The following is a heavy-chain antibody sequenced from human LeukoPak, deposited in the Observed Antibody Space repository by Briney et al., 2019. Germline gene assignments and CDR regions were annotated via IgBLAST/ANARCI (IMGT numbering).Heavy chain of an antibody. Sequence: ASVKVSCKASGYTFTSYGISWVRQAPGQGLEWMGWISAYNGNTNYAQKLQGRVTMTTDTSTCTAYMELRSLRSDDTAVYYCARQTYDSSGYYYYNWFDPWGQGTLVTVSS. D-gene: IGHD3-22*01. J-gene: IGHJ5*02. CDR1: GYTFTSYG. V-gene: IGHV1-18*01. CDR3: ARQTYDSSGYYYYNWFDP. CDR2: ISAYNGNT.